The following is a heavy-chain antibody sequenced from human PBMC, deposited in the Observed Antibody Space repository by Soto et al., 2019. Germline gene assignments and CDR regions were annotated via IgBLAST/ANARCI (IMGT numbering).Heavy chain of an antibody. J-gene: IGHJ4*02. Sequence: GASVKVSCKASGGTFSSYAISWVRQAPGQGLEWMGGIIPIFGTANYAQKFQGRVTITAGKSTSTAYMELSSLRSEDTAVYYCARDLAAAGTPSRSFDYWGQGTLVTVSS. V-gene: IGHV1-69*06. CDR3: ARDLAAAGTPSRSFDY. CDR1: GGTFSSYA. CDR2: IIPIFGTA. D-gene: IGHD6-13*01.